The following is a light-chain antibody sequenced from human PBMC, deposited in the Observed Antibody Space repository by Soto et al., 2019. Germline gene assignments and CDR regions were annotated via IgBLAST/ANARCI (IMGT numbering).Light chain of an antibody. CDR2: GAS. Sequence: SVLTQSPDTLSLSPGERATLSCRASQSVSSNYLAWYQQKPGQAPRLLIYGASTRATGVPDRFSGSGSGTDFTLTISRLEPEDFAVYHCQQYGSLSWTFGQGTKVDIK. CDR3: QQYGSLSWT. V-gene: IGKV3-20*01. CDR1: QSVSSNY. J-gene: IGKJ1*01.